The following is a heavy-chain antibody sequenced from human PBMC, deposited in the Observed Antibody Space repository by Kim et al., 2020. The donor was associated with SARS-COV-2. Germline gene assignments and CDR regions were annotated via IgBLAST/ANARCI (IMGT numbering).Heavy chain of an antibody. CDR1: GFTFSSYG. J-gene: IGHJ4*02. Sequence: GGSLRLSCAASGFTFSSYGMHWVRQAPGKGLEWVAVISYDGSNKYYADSVKGRFTISRDNSKNTLYLQMNSLRAEETAVYYCESYGSTDFDYWGQGTLVTVSS. CDR2: ISYDGSNK. CDR3: ESYGSTDFDY. D-gene: IGHD3-10*01. V-gene: IGHV3-33*05.